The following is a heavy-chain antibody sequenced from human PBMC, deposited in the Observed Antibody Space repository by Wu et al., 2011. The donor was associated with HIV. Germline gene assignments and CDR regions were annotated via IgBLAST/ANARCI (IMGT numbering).Heavy chain of an antibody. CDR3: ARDPYSSSFYYYYFMDV. J-gene: IGHJ6*03. V-gene: IGHV1-2*02. D-gene: IGHD6-6*01. CDR2: INPHSGGT. CDR1: GYTFTAYY. Sequence: QVQLVQSGAELKKPGASVKVSCKASGYTFTAYYMHWLRQAPGQGLEWMGWINPHSGGTNFAQKFQGRVTMTRDTSITTAYMELSRLRSDDTAVYYCARDPYSSSFYYYYFMDVWAKGPQSPSP.